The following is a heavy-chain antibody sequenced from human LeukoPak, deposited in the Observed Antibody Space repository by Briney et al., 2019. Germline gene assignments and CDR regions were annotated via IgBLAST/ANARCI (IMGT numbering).Heavy chain of an antibody. V-gene: IGHV1-46*01. Sequence: VASVKVSCKASGYTFTSYYIHWVRQAPGQGLEWMGIINPSGGSTSYAQRFQGRVTMTRDTSTSTVYMELGSLRSEDTAVYYCARGAPDCGGGSCYVYFDYWGQGTLVTVSS. D-gene: IGHD2-15*01. CDR3: ARGAPDCGGGSCYVYFDY. J-gene: IGHJ4*02. CDR2: INPSGGST. CDR1: GYTFTSYY.